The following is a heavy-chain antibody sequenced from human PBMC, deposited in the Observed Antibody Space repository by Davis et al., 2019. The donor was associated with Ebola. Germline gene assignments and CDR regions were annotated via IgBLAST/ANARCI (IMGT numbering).Heavy chain of an antibody. D-gene: IGHD3-10*01. Sequence: SETLSLTCAVYGRSFSGYYWSWIRQPPGKGLEWIGEINHSGSTNYNPSLKSRVTISVDTSKNQFSLKLSSVTAADTAVYYCASGTRYYYGMDVWGQGTTVTVSS. CDR1: GRSFSGYY. V-gene: IGHV4-34*01. CDR2: INHSGST. CDR3: ASGTRYYYGMDV. J-gene: IGHJ6*02.